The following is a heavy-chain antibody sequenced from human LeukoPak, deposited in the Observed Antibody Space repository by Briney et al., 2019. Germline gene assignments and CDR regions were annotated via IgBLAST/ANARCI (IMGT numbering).Heavy chain of an antibody. Sequence: GESLKISCKGSGYSFTSYWIGWVRQMPGKGLEWMGIIYPGDPDTRYSPSFQGQVTISADKSISTAYLQWSSLKASDTAMYYCARAPNGGNSGGWFDPWGQGTLVTVSS. CDR3: ARAPNGGNSGGWFDP. V-gene: IGHV5-51*01. D-gene: IGHD4-23*01. J-gene: IGHJ5*02. CDR2: IYPGDPDT. CDR1: GYSFTSYW.